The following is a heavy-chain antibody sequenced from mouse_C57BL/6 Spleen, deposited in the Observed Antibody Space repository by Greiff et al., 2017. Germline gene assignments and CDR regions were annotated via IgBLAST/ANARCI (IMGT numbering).Heavy chain of an antibody. J-gene: IGHJ3*01. V-gene: IGHV1-55*01. Sequence: QVQLQQPGAELVKPGASVTLSCKASGYTFTSYWITWVKQRPGQGLEWIGDIYPGSGSTNYNEKFKSKATLTVDTSSSTAYMQLSSLTSEDSAVYYCARGGYDEAWFAYWGQGTLVTVSA. CDR1: GYTFTSYW. CDR2: IYPGSGST. CDR3: ARGGYDEAWFAY. D-gene: IGHD2-2*01.